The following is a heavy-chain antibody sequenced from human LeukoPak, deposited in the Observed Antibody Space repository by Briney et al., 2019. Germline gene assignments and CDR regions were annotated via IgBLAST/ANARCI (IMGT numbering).Heavy chain of an antibody. V-gene: IGHV3-23*01. CDR1: GFTFSSYA. CDR2: ISGSGGST. Sequence: GGSLRLSCAASGFTFSSYAMSWVRQAPGKGLEWVSAISGSGGSTYYADSVKGRFTISRDNSKNTLYLQMNSLRAEDTAVYYCAKDFSRGLYDILTGVPDYWGQGTLVTVSS. D-gene: IGHD3-9*01. CDR3: AKDFSRGLYDILTGVPDY. J-gene: IGHJ4*02.